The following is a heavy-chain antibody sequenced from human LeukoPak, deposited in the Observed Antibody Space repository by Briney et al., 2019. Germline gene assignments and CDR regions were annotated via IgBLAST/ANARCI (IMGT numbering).Heavy chain of an antibody. CDR1: EFTFSSDW. D-gene: IGHD6-19*01. Sequence: GGALRLSCAAPEFTFSSDWMSWVRQAPGGGLERVANIKQDGSDKYYVDSVKCRFTISRDNAKNSLYLQMNSLRAEDTAVYYCATLTIAVALYYFDYWGQGTLVTVSS. CDR2: IKQDGSDK. CDR3: ATLTIAVALYYFDY. J-gene: IGHJ4*02. V-gene: IGHV3-7*02.